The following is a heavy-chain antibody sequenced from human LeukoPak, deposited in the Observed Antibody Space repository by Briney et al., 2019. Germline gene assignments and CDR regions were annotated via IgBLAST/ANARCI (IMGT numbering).Heavy chain of an antibody. Sequence: GGSLRLSCAAPGFTFSSYAMSWARQAPGKGLEWVSGISGSGGSTYYADSVKGRFTISRDYSKNTLYLQMNSLRAEDTAVYYCARGPHHDPLHYFDYWGQGTLVTVSS. D-gene: IGHD5/OR15-5a*01. CDR3: ARGPHHDPLHYFDY. V-gene: IGHV3-23*01. CDR2: ISGSGGST. CDR1: GFTFSSYA. J-gene: IGHJ4*02.